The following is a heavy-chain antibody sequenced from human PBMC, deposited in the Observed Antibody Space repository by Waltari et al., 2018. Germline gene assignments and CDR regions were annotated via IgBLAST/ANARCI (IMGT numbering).Heavy chain of an antibody. CDR1: GLCLRSYR. CDR2: IEQDGREK. V-gene: IGHV3-7*03. D-gene: IGHD6-13*01. J-gene: IGHJ4*02. Sequence: EVQLAESGGGLVRPGGSLRLSCAAPGLCLRSYRMNWVRPAPGKGLEWVTNIEQDGREKYYVDSVKGRFTISRDNSKNSVYLQMNSLRAEDTAVYYCARGSPDMSAAGPDYWGQGTLVVVSS. CDR3: ARGSPDMSAAGPDY.